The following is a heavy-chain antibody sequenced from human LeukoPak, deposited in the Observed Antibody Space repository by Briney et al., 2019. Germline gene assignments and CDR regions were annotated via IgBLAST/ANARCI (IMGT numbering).Heavy chain of an antibody. CDR2: INMDGSRT. D-gene: IGHD2-15*01. Sequence: GGSLRLSCAASGLTLSNYWMHWVRHVPGKGLVWVSRINMDGSRTNYADSVKGRFMISRDNPKNTLYLQMNSLRVEDTAVYYCATSLVGATVYWGQGTLVTVSS. CDR3: ATSLVGATVY. V-gene: IGHV3-74*01. J-gene: IGHJ4*02. CDR1: GLTLSNYW.